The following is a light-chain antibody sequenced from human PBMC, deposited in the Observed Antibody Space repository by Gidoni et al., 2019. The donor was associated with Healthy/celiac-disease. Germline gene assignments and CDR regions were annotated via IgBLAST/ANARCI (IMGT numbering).Light chain of an antibody. J-gene: IGKJ1*01. CDR2: GAS. V-gene: IGKV3-20*01. Sequence: EIVFTQSPGTLSLSPGERATLSCRASQSVSSSYLAWYQQKPDQAPRLLIYGASSRATGIPDRFSGSGSGTDFTLTISRLEPEDFAVYYCQQYGSSPGTFGQGTKVEIK. CDR3: QQYGSSPGT. CDR1: QSVSSSY.